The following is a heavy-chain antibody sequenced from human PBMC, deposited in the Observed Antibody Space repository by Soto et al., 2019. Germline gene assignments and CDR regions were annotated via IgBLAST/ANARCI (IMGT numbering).Heavy chain of an antibody. CDR2: ISSSGSTI. D-gene: IGHD1-26*01. J-gene: IGHJ3*02. Sequence: GGSLRLSCAASGFTFSDYYMSWIRQAPGKGLEWVSYISSSGSTIYYADSVKDRFTISRDNAKNSLYLQMNSLRAEDTAVYYCARYPKGSSDAFDIWGQGTMVTVSS. CDR1: GFTFSDYY. CDR3: ARYPKGSSDAFDI. V-gene: IGHV3-11*01.